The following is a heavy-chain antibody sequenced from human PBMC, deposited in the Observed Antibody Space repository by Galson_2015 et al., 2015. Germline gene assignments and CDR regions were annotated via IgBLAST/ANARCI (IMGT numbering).Heavy chain of an antibody. V-gene: IGHV3-33*01. CDR3: AREEEGESPDY. CDR2: VWYDGSTK. J-gene: IGHJ4*02. Sequence: SLRLSCAASGFPFSGHAMHWVRQAPGKGLEWVAVVWYDGSTKFYADSVKGRFTISRDNSKKALYLQMDSLRVDDTAIYYCAREEEGESPDYWGQGTLVAVS. CDR1: GFPFSGHA. D-gene: IGHD2-21*01.